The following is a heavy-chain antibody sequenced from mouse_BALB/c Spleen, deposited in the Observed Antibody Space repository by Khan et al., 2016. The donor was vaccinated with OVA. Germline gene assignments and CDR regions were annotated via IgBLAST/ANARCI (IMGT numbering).Heavy chain of an antibody. V-gene: IGHV3-2*02. CDR3: ARVYGGDFDY. Sequence: EVQLQESGPGLVKPSQSPSLICTVTGYLITSDYAWNWIRQFPGNKLEWMGFISYSGNTKYNPSLKSRISITRDTSKNQFFLQLNSVTTEDTATYYCARVYGGDFDYWGQGTTLTVSS. D-gene: IGHD1-1*01. CDR2: ISYSGNT. J-gene: IGHJ2*01. CDR1: GYLITSDYA.